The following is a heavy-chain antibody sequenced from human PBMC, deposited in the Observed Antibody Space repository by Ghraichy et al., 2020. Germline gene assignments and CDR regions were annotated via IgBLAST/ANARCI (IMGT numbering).Heavy chain of an antibody. V-gene: IGHV3-53*01. CDR2: IYSGGST. CDR1: GFTVSSNY. J-gene: IGHJ1*01. CDR3: AREGFRDGYNLAEYFQH. Sequence: GGSLRLSCAASGFTVSSNYMSWVRQAPGKGLEWVSVIYSGGSTYYADSVKGRFTISRDNSKNTLYLQMNSLRAEDTAVYYCAREGFRDGYNLAEYFQHWGQGTLVTVSS. D-gene: IGHD5-24*01.